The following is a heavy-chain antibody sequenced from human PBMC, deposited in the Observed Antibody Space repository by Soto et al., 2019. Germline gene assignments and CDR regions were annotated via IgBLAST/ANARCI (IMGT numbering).Heavy chain of an antibody. CDR2: ISGDGGVT. D-gene: IGHD3-9*01. CDR3: GRTTDYDILTGPFDY. Sequence: PGGSLRLSCAASGFTFSNAWMTWVRQAPGKGLEWVSGISGDGGVTDYADSVKGRFTISRDNAKNTLYLQMNSLRAEDTAVYYCGRTTDYDILTGPFDYWGQGTPVTVSS. V-gene: IGHV3-23*01. J-gene: IGHJ4*02. CDR1: GFTFSNAW.